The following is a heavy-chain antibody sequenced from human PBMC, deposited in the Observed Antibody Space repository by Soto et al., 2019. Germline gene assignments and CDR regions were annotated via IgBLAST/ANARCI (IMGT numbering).Heavy chain of an antibody. Sequence: GSLLLSCAASGFTFSQYSMNWVRQAPGKGLDWLSYISLSSTIIYYADSVKGRFTISRDNAKNSLYLQMNSLRDEDSAVYFCARGVGTLDYWGQGTLVTVSS. CDR3: ARGVGTLDY. CDR2: ISLSSTII. J-gene: IGHJ4*02. V-gene: IGHV3-48*02. CDR1: GFTFSQYS.